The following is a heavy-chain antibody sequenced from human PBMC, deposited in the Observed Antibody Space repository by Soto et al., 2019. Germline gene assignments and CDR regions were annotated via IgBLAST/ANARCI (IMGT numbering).Heavy chain of an antibody. CDR2: ISGGGGGT. D-gene: IGHD3-22*01. CDR1: GFSFTSYV. V-gene: IGHV3-23*01. Sequence: PGGSLRLSCVASGFSFTSYVMTWVRQAPGKGLEWVSAISGGGGGTYYADSVKGRFTISRDNSKNTLYLQMNSLRAEDTAVYYCAKPSKHRRSVYYPTEGYYYGMDVWGQGTTVTVSS. CDR3: AKPSKHRRSVYYPTEGYYYGMDV. J-gene: IGHJ6*02.